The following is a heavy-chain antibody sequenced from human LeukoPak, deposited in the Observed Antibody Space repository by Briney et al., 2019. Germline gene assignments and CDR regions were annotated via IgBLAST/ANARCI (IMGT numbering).Heavy chain of an antibody. CDR2: ISYDGSKI. D-gene: IGHD3-10*01. CDR1: GFTFSSYP. CDR3: AGPGWFGELSY. V-gene: IGHV3-30-3*01. J-gene: IGHJ4*02. Sequence: PGGSLRLSCAASGFTFSSYPLHWVRQAPGKGLEWVTLISYDGSKIYYADSVKGRFTISRDNSKNTLYLQMNSLRAEDTAVYYCAGPGWFGELSYWGQGTLVTVSS.